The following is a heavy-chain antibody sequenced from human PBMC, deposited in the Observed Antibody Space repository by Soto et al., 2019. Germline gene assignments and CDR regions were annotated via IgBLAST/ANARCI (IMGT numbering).Heavy chain of an antibody. V-gene: IGHV3-23*01. CDR3: AKGGDSWSGYSHY. D-gene: IGHD3-3*01. J-gene: IGHJ4*02. Sequence: GGSLRLSCAGSGFTFSNFVMSWVRPAPGKGLEWVSGISDSCYSSFTADSVKGRLTISRDNSNNVMYLEINGLRAEDTVVYYCAKGGDSWSGYSHYWGPGTLVTVSS. CDR2: ISDSCYSS. CDR1: GFTFSNFV.